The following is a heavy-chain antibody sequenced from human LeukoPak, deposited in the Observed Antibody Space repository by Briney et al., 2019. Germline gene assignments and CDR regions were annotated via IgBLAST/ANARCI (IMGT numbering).Heavy chain of an antibody. CDR2: IYSGGST. V-gene: IGHV3-66*01. J-gene: IGHJ4*02. CDR3: ARGVIMITFGGVIVLRDFDH. Sequence: GGSLRLSCAASGFTVSSNYMSWVRQAPGKGLEWVSVIYSGGSTYYADSVKGRFTISRDNSKNTLYLQMNSLRAEDTAVYYCARGVIMITFGGVIVLRDFDHWGQGTLVTVSS. D-gene: IGHD3-16*02. CDR1: GFTVSSNY.